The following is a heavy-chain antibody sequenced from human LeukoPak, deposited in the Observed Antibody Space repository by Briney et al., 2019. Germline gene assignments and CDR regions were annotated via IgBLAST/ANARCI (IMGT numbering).Heavy chain of an antibody. D-gene: IGHD4-17*01. CDR1: GGSISSYY. CDR2: IYYSGST. V-gene: IGHV4-59*01. J-gene: IGHJ3*02. Sequence: SETLSLTCTVSGGSISSYYWSWIRQPPGKGLVWIGYIYYSGSTNYNPSLKSRVTISVDTSKNQFSLKLSSVTAADTAVYYCARAIAVTTISGAVVDAFDIWGQGTMVTVSS. CDR3: ARAIAVTTISGAVVDAFDI.